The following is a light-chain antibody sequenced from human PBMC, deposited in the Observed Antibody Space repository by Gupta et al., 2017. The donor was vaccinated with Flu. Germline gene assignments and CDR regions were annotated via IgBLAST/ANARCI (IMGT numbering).Light chain of an antibody. CDR2: DAS. Sequence: DIQMTKSPSSLSASVGDRVTITCQASQDISNYLNWYQQKPGKAPKLLIYDASNLETGVPSRFSGSGSGTDFTFTISSLQPEDIATYYCQHYDNLPPYSFGQGTKLEIK. J-gene: IGKJ2*03. CDR1: QDISNY. CDR3: QHYDNLPPYS. V-gene: IGKV1-33*01.